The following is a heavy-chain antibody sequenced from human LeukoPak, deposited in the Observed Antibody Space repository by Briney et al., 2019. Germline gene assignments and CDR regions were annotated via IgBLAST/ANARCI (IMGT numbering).Heavy chain of an antibody. CDR3: ASEPYYYDSSGYPHYFDY. CDR2: IIPIFGTA. J-gene: IGHJ4*02. Sequence: GASVKVSCKASGGTFSSYAISWVRQAPGQGLEWMGGIIPIFGTANYAQKFQGRVTITADESTSTAYMELSSLRSEDTAVYYCASEPYYYDSSGYPHYFDYWGQGTLVTVSS. V-gene: IGHV1-69*13. CDR1: GGTFSSYA. D-gene: IGHD3-22*01.